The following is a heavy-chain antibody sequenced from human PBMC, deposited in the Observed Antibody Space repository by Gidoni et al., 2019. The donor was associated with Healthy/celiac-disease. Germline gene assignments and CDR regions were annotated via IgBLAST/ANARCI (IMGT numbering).Heavy chain of an antibody. CDR2: IDPSDSYT. CDR1: GYSFTSYW. CDR3: ARLKSVPAAIEGNAFDI. V-gene: IGHV5-10-1*03. Sequence: DVPLVQSGAEVKKPGESLRISCKGSGYSFTSYWISWVRQMPGKGLEWMGRIDPSDSYTNYSPSFQGHVTISADKSISTAYLQWSSLKASDTAMYYCARLKSVPAAIEGNAFDIWGQGTMVTVSS. D-gene: IGHD2-2*01. J-gene: IGHJ3*02.